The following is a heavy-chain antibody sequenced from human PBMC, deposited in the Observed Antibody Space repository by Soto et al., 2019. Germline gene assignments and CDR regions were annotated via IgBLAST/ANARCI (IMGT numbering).Heavy chain of an antibody. Sequence: ALVKVSCKASGYTFTSYDIHWVRQATGQGLEWMGWMNPNSGNTGYAQKFQGRVTMTRNTSISAAYMELSSLRSEDTAVYYCARGDPAGYSSGWDKDGMDVWGQGTTVTVSS. CDR1: GYTFTSYD. V-gene: IGHV1-8*01. CDR2: MNPNSGNT. CDR3: ARGDPAGYSSGWDKDGMDV. J-gene: IGHJ6*02. D-gene: IGHD6-19*01.